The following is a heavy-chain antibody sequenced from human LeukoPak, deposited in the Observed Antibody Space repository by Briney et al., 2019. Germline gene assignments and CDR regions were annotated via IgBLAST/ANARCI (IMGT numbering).Heavy chain of an antibody. CDR2: ISSSSSYI. D-gene: IGHD2-8*02. V-gene: IGHV3-21*01. Sequence: GGSLRLSCAASGLTFRGYSMNWVRRAPGKGLEWVSSISSSSSYIYYADSVKGRFTISRDNAKNSLYLQMNSLRADDTAVYYCARDYLPGTAAGYWGQGTLVTVSS. J-gene: IGHJ4*02. CDR1: GLTFRGYS. CDR3: ARDYLPGTAAGY.